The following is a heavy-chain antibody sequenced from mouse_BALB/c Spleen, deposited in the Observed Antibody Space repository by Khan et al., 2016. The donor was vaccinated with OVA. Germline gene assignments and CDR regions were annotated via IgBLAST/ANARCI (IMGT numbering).Heavy chain of an antibody. V-gene: IGHV1-20*01. CDR2: INPHIGET. Sequence: EVQLQESGPELVRPGASVKISCTASGYSFTGYFMNWVMQSHGKSLEWIGRINPHIGETFYNQRFKDKATLTVDESSSTAHMELRSLTSEDSAVYYCNRIYRSDFDYWGQGTTLTVSS. CDR3: NRIYRSDFDY. J-gene: IGHJ2*01. D-gene: IGHD1-1*01. CDR1: GYSFTGYF.